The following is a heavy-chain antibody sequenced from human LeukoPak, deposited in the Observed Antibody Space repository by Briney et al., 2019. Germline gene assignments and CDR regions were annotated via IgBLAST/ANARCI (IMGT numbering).Heavy chain of an antibody. CDR3: ATQVVREYSGRYTDY. D-gene: IGHD1-26*01. CDR2: IDPEDGET. CDR1: GYTLTELS. Sequence: EASVNVSCKVSGYTLTELSMHWVRQVPGKGLEWMGGIDPEDGETIYAQKFQGRVTMTEDTSTDTAYMELSSLRSEDTAVYYCATQVVREYSGRYTDYWGQGTLVTVSS. J-gene: IGHJ4*02. V-gene: IGHV1-24*01.